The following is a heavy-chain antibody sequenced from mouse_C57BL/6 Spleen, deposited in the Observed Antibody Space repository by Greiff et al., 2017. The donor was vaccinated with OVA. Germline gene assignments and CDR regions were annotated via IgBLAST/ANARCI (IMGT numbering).Heavy chain of an antibody. Sequence: EVQLQQSGPELVKPGASVKISCKASGYSFTGYYMNWVKQSPEKSLEWIGEINPSTGGTTYNQKFKAKATLTVDKSSSTAYMQLKSLTSEDSAVYYCARHDNYVGGAMDYWGQGTSVTVSS. CDR1: GYSFTGYY. J-gene: IGHJ4*01. CDR3: ARHDNYVGGAMDY. V-gene: IGHV1-42*01. CDR2: INPSTGGT. D-gene: IGHD2-1*01.